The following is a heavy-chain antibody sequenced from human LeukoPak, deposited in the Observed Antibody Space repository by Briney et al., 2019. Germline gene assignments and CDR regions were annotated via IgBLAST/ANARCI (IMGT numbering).Heavy chain of an antibody. CDR1: GFDLSTYE. V-gene: IGHV3-48*03. CDR3: ARGDPHADL. CDR2: ITISGHTK. J-gene: IGHJ5*02. Sequence: GGSLRLSCAASGFDLSTYEMNWVRQAPGKGLEWIADITISGHTKNYADSVKGRFTISRDNARTSLYLQMIGLRVEDTGVYYCARGDPHADLWGQGTLVTVSS.